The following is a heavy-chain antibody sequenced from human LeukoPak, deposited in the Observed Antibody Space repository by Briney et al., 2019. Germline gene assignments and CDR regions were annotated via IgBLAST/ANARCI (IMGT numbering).Heavy chain of an antibody. CDR2: IYTSGST. Sequence: SETLSLTFTVSGGSISSYYWSWIRQPAGKGLEWIGRIYTSGSTNYNPSLKSRVTMSVDTSKNQFSLKLSSVTAADTAVYYCARGNSSSWTDAFDIWGQGTMVTVSS. D-gene: IGHD6-13*01. J-gene: IGHJ3*02. CDR3: ARGNSSSWTDAFDI. V-gene: IGHV4-4*07. CDR1: GGSISSYY.